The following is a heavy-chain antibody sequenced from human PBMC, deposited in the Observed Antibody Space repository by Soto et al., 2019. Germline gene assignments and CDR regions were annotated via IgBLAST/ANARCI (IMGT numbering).Heavy chain of an antibody. Sequence: QVQLVQSGAEVKKPGSSVKVSCKASGGTFSSYAISWVRQAPGQGLEWMGGIIPIFGTANYAQKFQGRVTSTADESTSTAYIGLRRLRSEDTAVYYCARESRSCSGGSCYFLPGIDYWGRGTLVTVSS. CDR2: IIPIFGTA. V-gene: IGHV1-69*12. D-gene: IGHD2-15*01. CDR3: ARESRSCSGGSCYFLPGIDY. J-gene: IGHJ4*02. CDR1: GGTFSSYA.